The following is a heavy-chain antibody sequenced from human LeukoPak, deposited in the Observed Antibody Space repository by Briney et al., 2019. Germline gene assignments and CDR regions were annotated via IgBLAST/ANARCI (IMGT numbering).Heavy chain of an antibody. J-gene: IGHJ5*01. D-gene: IGHD3-22*01. CDR3: ARAYSSGYYPPENFFNS. CDR2: IYTSGST. V-gene: IGHV4-61*02. Sequence: SQTLSLTCTVSGGSISSGSYGWSWLRQPAGKGLEWIGGIYTSGSTNNDPSRKSRSTISANTPRNQFSLKLSSVTAADTAVYYCARAYSSGYYPPENFFNSWGQGTLVTVSS. CDR1: GGSISSGSYG.